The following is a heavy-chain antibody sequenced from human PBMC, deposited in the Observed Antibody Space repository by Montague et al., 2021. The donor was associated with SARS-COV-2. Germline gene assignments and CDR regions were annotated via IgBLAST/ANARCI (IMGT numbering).Heavy chain of an antibody. CDR2: IYYSGST. V-gene: IGHV4-39*07. D-gene: IGHD3-10*01. CDR3: AREGGGLSRGSYYFDY. J-gene: IGHJ4*02. CDR1: GGSISSSNYY. Sequence: SETLSLTCTVSGGSISSSNYYWGWIRQPPEKGLEWIGSIYYSGSTXYNPSLKSRVTISVDTSKNQFSLKLSSVAAADTAVYYCAREGGGLSRGSYYFDYWGQGTLVTVSS.